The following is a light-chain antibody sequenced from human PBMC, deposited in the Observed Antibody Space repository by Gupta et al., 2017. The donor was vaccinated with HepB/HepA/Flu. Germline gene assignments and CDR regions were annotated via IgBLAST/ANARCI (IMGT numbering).Light chain of an antibody. CDR2: DVS. CDR3: SAYTSRNTLL. J-gene: IGLJ2*01. Sequence: SALTQPASVSGSPGQSITISCSGTSSDVGYYNYVSWYQQYPGKPPKLMIYDVSYRPSGVSNRFSGSKSANTASLTISGLQAEDEADYYCSAYTSRNTLLFGGGTKLTVL. V-gene: IGLV2-14*01. CDR1: SSDVGYYNY.